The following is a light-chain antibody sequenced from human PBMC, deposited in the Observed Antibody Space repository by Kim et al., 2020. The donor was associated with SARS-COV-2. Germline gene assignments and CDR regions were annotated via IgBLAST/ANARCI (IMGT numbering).Light chain of an antibody. J-gene: IGLJ2*01. Sequence: QAVVTQEPSLTVSPGGTVTVTCGSNTGPVTSGHYAYWFQQKPGQAPRSLIYNTDTRQPWTPARFSGSLLGDKAALTLSGAQAEDEADYYCLLSYTGGQVFGGGTQLTVL. V-gene: IGLV7-46*01. CDR3: LLSYTGGQV. CDR1: TGPVTSGHY. CDR2: NTD.